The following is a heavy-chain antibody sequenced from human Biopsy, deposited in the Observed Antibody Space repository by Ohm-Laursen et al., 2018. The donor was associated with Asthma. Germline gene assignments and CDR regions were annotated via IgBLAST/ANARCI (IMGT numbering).Heavy chain of an antibody. Sequence: PGTLSLTCDVSGGSISVSNWWSWVRQPPGRGLEWIGQIYHLGNANYNPSLKSRVIMSVDKSKNQFSLKLTSVTAADTAVYFCARRWRSYDSSNYYLDQWGQGTLVTVSS. CDR2: IYHLGNA. J-gene: IGHJ4*02. D-gene: IGHD3-22*01. V-gene: IGHV4-4*01. CDR3: ARRWRSYDSSNYYLDQ. CDR1: GGSISVSNW.